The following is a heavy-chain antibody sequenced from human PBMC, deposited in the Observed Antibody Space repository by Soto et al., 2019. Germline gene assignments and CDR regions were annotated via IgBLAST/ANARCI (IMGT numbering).Heavy chain of an antibody. J-gene: IGHJ5*02. CDR1: GGSFNCSN. CDR2: INHTGGP. V-gene: IGHV4-34*10. D-gene: IGHD2-21*01. Sequence: WATLSPPCSVYGGSFNCSNWNWIRHPPGKGLGWIGEINHTGGPDYNPPLKSEVTMPVDTSKTQFCLTLRSLPAAAPATYYWATRIAVDGLLSAAFDPWGQGTQVTVSS. CDR3: ATRIAVDGLLSAAFDP.